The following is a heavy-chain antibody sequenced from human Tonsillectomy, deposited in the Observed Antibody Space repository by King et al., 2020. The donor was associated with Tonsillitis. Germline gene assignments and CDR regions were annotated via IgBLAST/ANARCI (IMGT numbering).Heavy chain of an antibody. V-gene: IGHV4-39*07. J-gene: IGHJ4*02. CDR1: GGSISSSSYY. CDR3: ARHTFRRFFSVFYS. CDR2: IYYSGST. D-gene: IGHD2-2*02. Sequence: QLQESGPGLVKPSETLSLTCTVSGGSISSSSYYWGWIRQPPGKGLEWIGSIYYSGSTYYNPSLKSRVTISVDTSKNPCSLKLSSVTAADPAVYYCARHTFRRFFSVFYSCGQGTLVTVSS.